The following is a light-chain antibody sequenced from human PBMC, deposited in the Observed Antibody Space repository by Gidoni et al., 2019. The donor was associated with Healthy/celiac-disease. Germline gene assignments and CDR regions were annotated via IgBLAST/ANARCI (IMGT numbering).Light chain of an antibody. J-gene: IGKJ2*01. CDR1: ESLLHSNGYNY. Sequence: DIVMTQYSLSLPVTPGEPACISCRSSESLLHSNGYNYLGWYLQKPGQSPQLLIYLGSNRASGVPDRFSGSGSGTDFTLKSSRVEAEDVGVYYCMQALQKPYTFGQGTKLEIK. CDR3: MQALQKPYT. V-gene: IGKV2-28*01. CDR2: LGS.